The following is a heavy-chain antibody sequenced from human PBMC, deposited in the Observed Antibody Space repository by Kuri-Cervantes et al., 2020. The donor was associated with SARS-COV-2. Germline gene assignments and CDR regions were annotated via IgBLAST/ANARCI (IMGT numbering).Heavy chain of an antibody. CDR1: GYTFTSYG. V-gene: IGHV1-18*04. Sequence: ASVKVSCKASGYTFTSYGISWVRQAPGQGLEWMGWISAYNGNTNYAQKLQGRVTMTTDTSTSTAYMELRSLRSGDTAVYYCARGSSSSSNYYYYGMDVWGQGTTVTVSS. CDR2: ISAYNGNT. D-gene: IGHD6-6*01. CDR3: ARGSSSSSNYYYYGMDV. J-gene: IGHJ6*02.